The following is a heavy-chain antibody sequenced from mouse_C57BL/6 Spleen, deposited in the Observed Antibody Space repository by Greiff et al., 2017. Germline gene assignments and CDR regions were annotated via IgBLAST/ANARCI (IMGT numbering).Heavy chain of an antibody. CDR3: TRGTWDGGLDY. J-gene: IGHJ2*01. Sequence: QVQLQQSGAELVRPGASVTLSCKASGSTFTDYEMHWVKQPPVHGLEWIGAIDPETGGTAYNQKFKGKAILTADKSSSTAYMELRSLTSEDSAVYYCTRGTWDGGLDYWGQGTTLTVSS. CDR1: GSTFTDYE. D-gene: IGHD4-1*01. CDR2: IDPETGGT. V-gene: IGHV1-15*01.